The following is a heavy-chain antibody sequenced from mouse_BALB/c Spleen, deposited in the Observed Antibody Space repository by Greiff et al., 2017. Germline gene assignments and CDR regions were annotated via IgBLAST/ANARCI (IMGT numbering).Heavy chain of an antibody. CDR2: INPSNGRT. Sequence: QVQLQQPGAELVKPGASVKLSCKASGYTFTSYWMHWVKQRPGQGLEWIGEINPSNGRTNYNEKFKSKATLTVDKSSSTAYMQLSSLTSEDSAVYYCARSYGSSYPAWFAYWGQGTLVTVSA. D-gene: IGHD1-1*01. V-gene: IGHV1S81*02. CDR1: GYTFTSYW. CDR3: ARSYGSSYPAWFAY. J-gene: IGHJ3*01.